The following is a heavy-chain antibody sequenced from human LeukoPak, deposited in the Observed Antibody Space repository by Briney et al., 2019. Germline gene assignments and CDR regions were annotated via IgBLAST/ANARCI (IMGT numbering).Heavy chain of an antibody. V-gene: IGHV4-34*01. CDR1: TGSFSGFY. J-gene: IGHJ4*02. CDR2: INHSGST. D-gene: IGHD3-10*01. Sequence: SETLSLTCAVYTGSFSGFYWIWIRQPPGKGLEWVGEINHSGSTNYNLSLKSRITVSVDTSKNQFSLKVRSVTAADTAMYYCARNRADGSGTYYEKNPLNFDSWGQGTLVTVSS. CDR3: ARNRADGSGTYYEKNPLNFDS.